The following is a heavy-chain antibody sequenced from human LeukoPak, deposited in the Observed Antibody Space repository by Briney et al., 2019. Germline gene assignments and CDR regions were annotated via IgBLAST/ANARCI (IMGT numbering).Heavy chain of an antibody. Sequence: GRSLRLSCAASGFTFDDYAMHWVRQAPGKGLEWVSGISWNSGSIDYADSVKGRFTISRDNAKNSLYLQMNSLRAEDTALYYCAKDDSSSLDVWGQGTTVTVSS. J-gene: IGHJ6*02. V-gene: IGHV3-9*01. CDR3: AKDDSSSLDV. D-gene: IGHD6-13*01. CDR1: GFTFDDYA. CDR2: ISWNSGSI.